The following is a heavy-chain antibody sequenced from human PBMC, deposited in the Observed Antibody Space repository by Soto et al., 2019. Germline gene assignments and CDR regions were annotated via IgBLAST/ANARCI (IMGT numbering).Heavy chain of an antibody. V-gene: IGHV3-23*01. D-gene: IGHD3-10*01. Sequence: QLLQSGGGLVQPGGSLTLSCAAPGFTFGTTDMSWVRQAPGEGLEWVSTIDGSGGITYYADSVKGRFTISRDNSRNTVYPQMNSLRGDDTALYYCVKNSGWFNTWGQGALVTVSS. CDR2: IDGSGGIT. CDR3: VKNSGWFNT. J-gene: IGHJ5*02. CDR1: GFTFGTTD.